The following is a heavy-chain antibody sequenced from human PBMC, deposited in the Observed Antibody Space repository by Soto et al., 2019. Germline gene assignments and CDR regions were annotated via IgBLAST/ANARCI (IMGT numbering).Heavy chain of an antibody. Sequence: EVQLVESGGGLVQPGGSLRLSCAASGFTFSTNWMHWVRQVAGKGLIWVSRINEDGRITDYADSAEGRFTISRDNAKNTLYLQMNSLRAEDTAVYYCARDIGGVGSHWGQGTLVTVAS. CDR1: GFTFSTNW. CDR2: INEDGRIT. J-gene: IGHJ4*02. D-gene: IGHD3-10*01. CDR3: ARDIGGVGSH. V-gene: IGHV3-74*01.